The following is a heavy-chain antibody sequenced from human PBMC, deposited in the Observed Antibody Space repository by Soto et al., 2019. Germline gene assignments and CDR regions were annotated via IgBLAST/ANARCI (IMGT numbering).Heavy chain of an antibody. V-gene: IGHV1-8*01. D-gene: IGHD3-3*01. CDR3: ARGTLGLFLEWFQNWFDP. J-gene: IGHJ5*02. CDR1: GYTFTRYD. CDR2: MNPNSGNT. Sequence: GASVKVSCKASGYTFTRYDINRVRQATGQGIEWMGWMNPNSGNTGYAQKFQGRVTMTRNTSISTAYMELSSLRSEDTAVYYCARGTLGLFLEWFQNWFDPWGQGTLVTVSS.